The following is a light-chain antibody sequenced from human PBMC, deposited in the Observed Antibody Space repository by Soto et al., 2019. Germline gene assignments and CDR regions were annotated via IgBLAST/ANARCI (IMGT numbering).Light chain of an antibody. CDR2: VVS. V-gene: IGLV2-14*01. CDR3: SSYTSSSTLPYV. Sequence: QSVLTQPASVSGSPGQSITISCTGTSSDVGGYNYVSWYQQHPGKAPKLMIYVVSNRPSGVSNRFSGSKSGNTASLTISGLQAEDEADYYCSSYTSSSTLPYVFGTGTKVTVL. CDR1: SSDVGGYNY. J-gene: IGLJ1*01.